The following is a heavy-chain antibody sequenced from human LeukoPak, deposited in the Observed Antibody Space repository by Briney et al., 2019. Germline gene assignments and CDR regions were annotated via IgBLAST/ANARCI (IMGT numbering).Heavy chain of an antibody. CDR1: GGSISSSNW. D-gene: IGHD6-6*01. V-gene: IGHV4-4*02. Sequence: PSETLSLTCGVSGGSISSSNWWSWVRQPPGKGLEWIGEIYHSGSTNYNPSLKSRVTISVDKSKNQFSLKLSSVTAADTAVYYCASFDVYSSSPVPAFDYWGQGTLVTVSS. J-gene: IGHJ4*02. CDR3: ASFDVYSSSPVPAFDY. CDR2: IYHSGST.